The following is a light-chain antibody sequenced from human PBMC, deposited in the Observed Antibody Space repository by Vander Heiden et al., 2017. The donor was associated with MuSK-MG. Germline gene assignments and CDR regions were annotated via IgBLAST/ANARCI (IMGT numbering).Light chain of an antibody. V-gene: IGLV1-40*01. CDR3: QSYDSSLSVVV. CDR2: DND. CDR1: SSNIGAGYD. J-gene: IGLJ2*01. Sequence: QSVLTQPPSVSGAPGQRVTISCTGRSSNIGAGYDVHWYQQLPGTAPKLLIYDNDSRPSGVSARFSGSKSGTSASLAITGLQAEDEADYYCQSYDSSLSVVVFGGGTKLTVL.